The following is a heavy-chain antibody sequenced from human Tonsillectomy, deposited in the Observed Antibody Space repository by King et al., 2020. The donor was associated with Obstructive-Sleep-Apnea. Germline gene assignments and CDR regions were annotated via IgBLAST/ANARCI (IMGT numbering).Heavy chain of an antibody. CDR1: GGSISSSTYY. Sequence: LQESSPGLVKPSETLSLTCSVSGGSISSSTYYWGWIRQPPGKGLGWIGIIDYSGRTYYNPSLKSRVTISVDTSKNQFSLKLSSVTAADTAVYYCAKEYYGMDVWGQGTTVTVSS. J-gene: IGHJ6*02. D-gene: IGHD3-10*01. V-gene: IGHV4-39*07. CDR2: IDYSGRT. CDR3: AKEYYGMDV.